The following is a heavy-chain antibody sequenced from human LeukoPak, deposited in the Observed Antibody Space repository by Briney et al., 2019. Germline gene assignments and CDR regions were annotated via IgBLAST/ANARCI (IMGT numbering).Heavy chain of an antibody. J-gene: IGHJ6*03. CDR1: GFTFSSYS. V-gene: IGHV3-21*01. D-gene: IGHD6-13*01. CDR3: ARDQARIAGNYYYYYMDV. Sequence: GGSLRLSCAASGFTFSSYSMNWARQAPGKGLEWVSSISSSSSYIYYADSVKGRFTISRDNAKNSLYLQMNSLRAEDTAVYYCARDQARIAGNYYYYYMDVWGKGTTVTVSS. CDR2: ISSSSSYI.